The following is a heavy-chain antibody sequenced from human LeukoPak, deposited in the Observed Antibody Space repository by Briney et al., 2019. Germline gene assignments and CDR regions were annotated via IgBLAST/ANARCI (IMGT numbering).Heavy chain of an antibody. CDR2: ISYDGSNK. D-gene: IGHD6-19*01. Sequence: GGSLRLSCAASGFTFSSYGMHWVRQAPGKGLEWVAVISYDGSNKYYADSVKGRFTISRDNSKNTLYLQMNSLRAEDTAVYYCAKQSSGWYYFDYWAREPWSPSPQ. CDR3: AKQSSGWYYFDY. V-gene: IGHV3-30*18. J-gene: IGHJ4*02. CDR1: GFTFSSYG.